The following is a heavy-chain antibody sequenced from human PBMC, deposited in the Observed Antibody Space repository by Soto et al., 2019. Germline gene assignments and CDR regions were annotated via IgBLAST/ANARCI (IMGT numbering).Heavy chain of an antibody. CDR1: GFTFSSYS. Sequence: PGGSLRLSCAASGFTFSSYSMNWVRQAPGKGLEWVSSISSSSSYIYYADPVKGRFTISRDNAKNSLYLQMNSLRAEDTAVYYCARGHSSSWYASYYYYYGMDVWGQGTTVTVSS. CDR2: ISSSSSYI. J-gene: IGHJ6*02. D-gene: IGHD6-13*01. V-gene: IGHV3-21*01. CDR3: ARGHSSSWYASYYYYYGMDV.